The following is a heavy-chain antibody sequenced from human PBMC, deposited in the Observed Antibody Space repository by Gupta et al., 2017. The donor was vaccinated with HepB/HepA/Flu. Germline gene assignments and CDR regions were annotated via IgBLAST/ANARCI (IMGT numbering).Heavy chain of an antibody. CDR2: MNPNSGNT. CDR1: GYTFTSYD. Sequence: QVQLVQSGAEVKKPGASVKVSCKASGYTFTSYDINWVRQATGQGLEWMGWMNPNSGNTGYAQKFQGRVTITRNTSRSTADMELSSLRSEDTAVYYCARVTLRRLRYCSSTSCYNPGKWFDPWGQGTLVTVSS. CDR3: ARVTLRRLRYCSSTSCYNPGKWFDP. V-gene: IGHV1-8*03. J-gene: IGHJ5*02. D-gene: IGHD2-2*01.